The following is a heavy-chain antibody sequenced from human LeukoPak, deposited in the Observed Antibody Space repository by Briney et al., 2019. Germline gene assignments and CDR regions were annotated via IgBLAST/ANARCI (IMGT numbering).Heavy chain of an antibody. J-gene: IGHJ2*01. Sequence: SETLSLTCAVYGGSFSGYYWSWIRQPPGKGLEWIGEINHSGSTNYNPSLKSRVTISVDTSKNQFSLKLSSVTAADTAVYYCARGKSGYEFPSYWYFDFWGRGTLVTVSS. D-gene: IGHD5-12*01. CDR2: INHSGST. CDR1: GGSFSGYY. CDR3: ARGKSGYEFPSYWYFDF. V-gene: IGHV4-34*01.